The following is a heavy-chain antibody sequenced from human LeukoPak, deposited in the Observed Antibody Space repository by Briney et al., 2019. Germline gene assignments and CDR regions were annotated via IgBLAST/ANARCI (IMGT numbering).Heavy chain of an antibody. D-gene: IGHD3-16*01. CDR2: IFPSGGEI. Sequence: PGGSLRLSCAASGFTFSTFAMIWVRQPPGKGLEWVSSIFPSGGEIHYADSVRGRFTISRDNSKSTLSLQMNSLRAEDTAIYYCARSLGGGFDYWGQGTLVTVSS. J-gene: IGHJ4*02. CDR1: GFTFSTFA. CDR3: ARSLGGGFDY. V-gene: IGHV3-23*01.